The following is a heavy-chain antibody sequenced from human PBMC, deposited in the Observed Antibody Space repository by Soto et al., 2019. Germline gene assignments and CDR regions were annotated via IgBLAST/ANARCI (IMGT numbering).Heavy chain of an antibody. CDR2: IKPDGSRT. J-gene: IGHJ4*02. CDR3: ARDNNWSYDS. CDR1: GFTFSSYW. D-gene: IGHD1-1*01. V-gene: IGHV3-74*03. Sequence: VGSLRLSCAASGFTFSSYWMHWVRQAPGEGLVWVSYIKPDGSRTKDADSVKGRFTISRDNARNTLYLRMNSLRAEDTAVYYCARDNNWSYDSWGRGTLVTVSS.